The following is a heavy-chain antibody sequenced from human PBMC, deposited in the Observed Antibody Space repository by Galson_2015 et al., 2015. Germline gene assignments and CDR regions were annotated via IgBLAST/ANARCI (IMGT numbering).Heavy chain of an antibody. J-gene: IGHJ4*02. D-gene: IGHD6-19*01. CDR1: GGSISSSSYY. CDR2: IYYSGST. Sequence: SETLSLTCTVSGGSISSSSYYWGWIRQPPGKGLEWIGSIYYSGSTYYNPSLKSRVTISVDTSKNQFSLKLSSVTAADTAVYYCARVWEAVAGPVGDWGQGTLVTVSS. V-gene: IGHV4-39*07. CDR3: ARVWEAVAGPVGD.